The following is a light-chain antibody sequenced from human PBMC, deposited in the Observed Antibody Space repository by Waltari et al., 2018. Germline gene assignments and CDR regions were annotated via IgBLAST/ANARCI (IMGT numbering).Light chain of an antibody. CDR3: QQYGTSPPWT. CDR2: AAS. J-gene: IGKJ1*01. CDR1: QSLANNY. Sequence: EIVLTQSPGTLSLSPGERVTLSCRASQSLANNYLAWYQRKPGQAPRLLIYAASNRASGIPDRFSGSGSGTDFTLTISRLEPEDFAIYYCQQYGTSPPWTFGQGTKVEIK. V-gene: IGKV3-20*01.